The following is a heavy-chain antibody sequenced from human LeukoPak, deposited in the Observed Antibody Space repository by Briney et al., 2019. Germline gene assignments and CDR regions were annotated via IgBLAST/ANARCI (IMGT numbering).Heavy chain of an antibody. Sequence: PSQTLSLTCAGYAGSFSGYYWSWLRQPPGKGVEWLGEVYHGGSTSSNPSLNRRVTISVDTSTNQCSLKQSSLTAADAAVYYSARRQQEKALYDNSGDYFVGAFDIWGQGTMVAVSS. J-gene: IGHJ3*02. D-gene: IGHD3-22*01. V-gene: IGHV4-34*01. CDR3: ARRQQEKALYDNSGDYFVGAFDI. CDR2: VYHGGST. CDR1: AGSFSGYY.